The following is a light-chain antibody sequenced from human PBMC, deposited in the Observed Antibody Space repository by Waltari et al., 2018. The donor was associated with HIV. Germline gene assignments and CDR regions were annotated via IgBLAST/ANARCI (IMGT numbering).Light chain of an antibody. V-gene: IGLV1-44*01. CDR3: AVWDDSLRSVL. J-gene: IGLJ3*02. CDR2: TNI. Sequence: QSVLTQPPSASGTPGQRVNIPCSGGSSTIGSNPVNWYRQFPGEAPKLLIYTNIQRPSGVPDRFSGSKSGTSASLAISGLQSEDEADFYCAVWDDSLRSVLFGGGTRLTVL. CDR1: SSTIGSNP.